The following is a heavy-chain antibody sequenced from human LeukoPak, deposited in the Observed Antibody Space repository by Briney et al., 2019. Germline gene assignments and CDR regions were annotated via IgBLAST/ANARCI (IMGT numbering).Heavy chain of an antibody. CDR2: IYSGGSP. CDR1: GFTFSTNY. CDR3: ARDLNYYDSSGYGH. D-gene: IGHD3-22*01. J-gene: IGHJ4*02. V-gene: IGHV3-53*01. Sequence: PGGSLRLSCAASGFTFSTNYMSWVRQAPGKGLEWVSVIYSGGSPYYADSVKGRFTISRDNSKNTLYLQMNSLRAEDTAVYYCARDLNYYDSSGYGHWGPGTLVTVSS.